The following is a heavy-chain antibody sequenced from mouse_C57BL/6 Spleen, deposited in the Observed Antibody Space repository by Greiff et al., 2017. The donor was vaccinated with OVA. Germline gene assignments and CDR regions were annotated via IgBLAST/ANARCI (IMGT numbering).Heavy chain of an antibody. V-gene: IGHV3-6*01. CDR1: GYSITSGYY. J-gene: IGHJ3*01. CDR2: ISYDGSN. CDR3: ARDYYGSSWFAY. D-gene: IGHD1-1*01. Sequence: EVQLQQSGPGLVKPSQSLSLTCSVTGYSITSGYYWNWIRQFPGNKLEWMGYISYDGSNNYNPSLKNRISITRDTSKNQFFLKLNSVTTEDTATYDCARDYYGSSWFAYWGQGTLVTVSA.